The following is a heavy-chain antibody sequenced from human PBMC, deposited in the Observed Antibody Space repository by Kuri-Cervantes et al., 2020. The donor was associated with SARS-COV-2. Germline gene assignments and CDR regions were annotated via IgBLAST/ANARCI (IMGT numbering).Heavy chain of an antibody. Sequence: ASVKVSCKASGYTFTSYGISWVRQAPGQGLEWMGWISAYNGNTNYAQKLQGRETMTTDTSTSTAYMELRSLRSDDTAVYYCARGLDFWSGYYGMDVWGQGTTVTVSS. V-gene: IGHV1-18*04. CDR2: ISAYNGNT. CDR3: ARGLDFWSGYYGMDV. J-gene: IGHJ6*02. CDR1: GYTFTSYG. D-gene: IGHD3-3*01.